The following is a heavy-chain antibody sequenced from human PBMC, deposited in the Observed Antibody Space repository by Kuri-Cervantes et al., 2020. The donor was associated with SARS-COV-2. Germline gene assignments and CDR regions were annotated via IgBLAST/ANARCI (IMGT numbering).Heavy chain of an antibody. V-gene: IGHV1-69*13. Sequence: SVKVSCKASGGTFSNYGTSWVRQAPGQGLEWMGGIIPSFGTTKYARKVQGRVTITADESTSTAYMELSSLRYEDTAVYYCTREGHSSGWDAEYFHHWGQGTLVTVSS. J-gene: IGHJ1*01. CDR1: GGTFSNYG. D-gene: IGHD6-19*01. CDR2: IIPSFGTT. CDR3: TREGHSSGWDAEYFHH.